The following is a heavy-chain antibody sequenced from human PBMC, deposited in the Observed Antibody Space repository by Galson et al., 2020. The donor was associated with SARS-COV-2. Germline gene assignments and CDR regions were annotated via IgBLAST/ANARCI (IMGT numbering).Heavy chain of an antibody. V-gene: IGHV2-5*02. J-gene: IGHJ4*02. D-gene: IGHD3-3*01. Sequence: SGPTLVKPTQTLTLTCTFSGFSLSSSGVGVGWIRQPPGKALEWLALIYWDDDEHYSPSLKSRLTITKATSKNQVVLQMTNVDPADTGPYYCSHVLYFDESGYCGFDHWGQGMLVTVST. CDR3: SHVLYFDESGYCGFDH. CDR2: IYWDDDE. CDR1: GFSLSSSGVG.